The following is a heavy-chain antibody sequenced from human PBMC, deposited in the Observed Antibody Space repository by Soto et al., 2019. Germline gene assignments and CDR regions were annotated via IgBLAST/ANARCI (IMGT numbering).Heavy chain of an antibody. Sequence: GGSLRLSCAASGFIFDYYAMHWVRQSPGKGLEWVSGISWSGARIDYADSVKGRFTISRDNAKNSLYLQMNSLRAEDTALYYCARDIGSAAVGGYYYGMDVWGQGTTVTVSS. J-gene: IGHJ6*02. CDR2: ISWSGARI. V-gene: IGHV3-9*01. D-gene: IGHD6-13*01. CDR3: ARDIGSAAVGGYYYGMDV. CDR1: GFIFDYYA.